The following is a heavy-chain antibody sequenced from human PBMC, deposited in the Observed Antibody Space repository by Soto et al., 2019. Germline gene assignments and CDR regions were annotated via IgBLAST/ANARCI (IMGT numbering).Heavy chain of an antibody. CDR3: ARTTAQRKIAAAGTEGDYYYYYYMDV. D-gene: IGHD6-13*01. V-gene: IGHV4-59*01. CDR2: IYYSGST. CDR1: GGSISSYY. J-gene: IGHJ6*03. Sequence: SETLSLTCTVSGGSISSYYWSWIRQPPGKGLEWIGYIYYSGSTNYNPSLKGRVTISVDTSKNQFSLKLSSVTAADTAVYYCARTTAQRKIAAAGTEGDYYYYYYMDVWGKGTTVTVSS.